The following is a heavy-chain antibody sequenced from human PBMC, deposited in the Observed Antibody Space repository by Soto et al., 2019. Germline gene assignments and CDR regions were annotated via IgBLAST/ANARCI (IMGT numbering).Heavy chain of an antibody. V-gene: IGHV4-31*03. D-gene: IGHD6-13*01. J-gene: IGHJ4*02. CDR1: GDSISSGGYY. CDR3: ARGLYSASRGPFDY. Sequence: QVQLQESGPGLVKPSQTLSLTCSVSGDSISSGGYYWTWIRQHPGKGLEWIGHIFYSGGTYTKPSLTSRVTISIDTSKNQLSLKLNSVTAADTAVYYCARGLYSASRGPFDYWGQGTLVTVSS. CDR2: IFYSGGT.